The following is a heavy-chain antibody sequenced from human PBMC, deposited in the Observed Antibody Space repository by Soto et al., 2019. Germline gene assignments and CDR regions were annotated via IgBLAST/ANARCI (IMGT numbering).Heavy chain of an antibody. D-gene: IGHD1-26*01. Sequence: QVQLLQSGAEVKKPGSSVKVSCKASGCTFSTYAITWVRQAPGQGLEWLGGIIPSFGTTDYARKFQGRVTINAAESTSTVFIELSSLTSEDTAVYSCARGVGASYFDYWGQGTLVTVSS. CDR1: GCTFSTYA. V-gene: IGHV1-69*01. J-gene: IGHJ4*02. CDR2: IIPSFGTT. CDR3: ARGVGASYFDY.